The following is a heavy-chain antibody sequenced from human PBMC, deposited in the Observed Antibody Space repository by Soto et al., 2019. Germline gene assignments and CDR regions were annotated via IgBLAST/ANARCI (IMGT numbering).Heavy chain of an antibody. Sequence: EVQLVESGGGLVKPGESLRLSCTVSGITFSSYSMNWVRQAPGKGLEWLSYISSSNTAYAEPVKGRFTISRDNAKNSVYLQMNSLRDEDTAVYYCVGDQDVHAPMVHGNYWGRGTRVTVSS. CDR2: ISSSNT. D-gene: IGHD2-8*01. CDR1: GITFSSYS. V-gene: IGHV3-48*02. CDR3: VGDQDVHAPMVHGNY. J-gene: IGHJ4*02.